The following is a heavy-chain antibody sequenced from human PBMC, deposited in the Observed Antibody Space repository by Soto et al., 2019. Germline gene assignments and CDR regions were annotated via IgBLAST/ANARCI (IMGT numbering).Heavy chain of an antibody. CDR2: IYYSGST. J-gene: IGHJ4*02. V-gene: IGHV4-31*03. Sequence: QVQLQESGPGLVKPSQTLSLTCTVSGGSISSGGYYWSWIRQHPGKGLEWIGYIYYSGSTYYNPSLKSRVTISVDSSKNQFSLKLSSVTAADTAVYYCARGPRGGLYSSSWYYFDYWGQGTLVTVSS. D-gene: IGHD6-13*01. CDR3: ARGPRGGLYSSSWYYFDY. CDR1: GGSISSGGYY.